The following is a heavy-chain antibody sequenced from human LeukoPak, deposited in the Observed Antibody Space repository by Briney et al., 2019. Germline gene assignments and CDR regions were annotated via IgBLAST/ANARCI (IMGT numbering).Heavy chain of an antibody. V-gene: IGHV1-2*04. CDR2: INPNSGGT. CDR1: LYTFTGYY. Sequence: ASVTVSCLACLYTFTGYYLHYVQQAPRQEREWMGWINPNSGGTNYAQKFQGWVTKTRHTSISTAYMELSRLTSDDTAVYFCAREIKAPLPLDSRGQGNLVTVSS. CDR3: AREIKAPLPLDS. D-gene: IGHD5-24*01. J-gene: IGHJ5*01.